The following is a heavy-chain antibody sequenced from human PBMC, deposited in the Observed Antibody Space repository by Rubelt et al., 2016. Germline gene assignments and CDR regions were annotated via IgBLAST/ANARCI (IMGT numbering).Heavy chain of an antibody. CDR2: YDGSNK. J-gene: IGHJ4*02. V-gene: IGHV3-33*01. D-gene: IGHD3-22*01. CDR3: ARDHSSGYYDY. Sequence: YDGSNKYYADSVKGRFTISRDNSKNTLYLQMNSLRAEDTAVYYCARDHSSGYYDYWGQGTLVTVSS.